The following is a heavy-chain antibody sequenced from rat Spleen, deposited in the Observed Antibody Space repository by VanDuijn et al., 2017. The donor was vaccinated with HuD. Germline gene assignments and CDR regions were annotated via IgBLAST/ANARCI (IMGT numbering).Heavy chain of an antibody. J-gene: IGHJ2*01. D-gene: IGHD1-11*01. CDR1: GFTFSDYY. CDR3: ARPSTETYCFDY. Sequence: EQLVESGGGLVQPVMPLKLSCAVSGFTFSDYYMAWVRQAPKKGLEWVASISYEGSGTYYGDSVKGRFTISRDNAKSTLYLQMNSLRSEDTATYYCARPSTETYCFDYWGQGVMVTVSS. V-gene: IGHV5-22*01. CDR2: ISYEGSGT.